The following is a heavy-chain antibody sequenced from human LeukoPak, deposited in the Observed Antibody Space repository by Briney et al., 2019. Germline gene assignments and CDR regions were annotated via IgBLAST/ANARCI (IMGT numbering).Heavy chain of an antibody. J-gene: IGHJ4*02. CDR2: FDPEDGET. CDR1: GYTLTELS. D-gene: IGHD3-10*01. Sequence: ASVKVSCKVSGYTLTELSMHWVRHAPGKGLEWMGGFDPEDGETIYAQKFQGRVTMTEDTSTDTAYMELSSLRSEDTAVYYCATPSGMSSDKSTYFDYWGQGTLVTVSS. CDR3: ATPSGMSSDKSTYFDY. V-gene: IGHV1-24*01.